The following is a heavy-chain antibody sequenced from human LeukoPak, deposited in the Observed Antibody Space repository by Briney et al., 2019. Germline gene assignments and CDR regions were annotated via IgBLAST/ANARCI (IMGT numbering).Heavy chain of an antibody. Sequence: GGSLRLSCAASGFTFGSFWMTWVRHAPGKGLVWVSRIKNDGSSTTYADSVKGRFTISRDNAKNTLYLQMNSLRAEDTAVYYCVREPYCSGGSCYTSGFDCWGQGTLVTVSS. CDR2: IKNDGSST. J-gene: IGHJ4*02. V-gene: IGHV3-74*01. D-gene: IGHD2-15*01. CDR3: VREPYCSGGSCYTSGFDC. CDR1: GFTFGSFW.